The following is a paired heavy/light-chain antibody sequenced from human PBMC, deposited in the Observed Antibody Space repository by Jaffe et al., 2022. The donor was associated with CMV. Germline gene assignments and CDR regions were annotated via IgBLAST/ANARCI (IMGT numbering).Light chain of an antibody. CDR2: AAS. J-gene: IGKJ4*01. CDR1: QNIDTY. CDR3: QQFSTPLS. V-gene: IGKV1-39*01. Sequence: DIQMTQSPSSLSASVGDSVTITCRASQNIDTYLNWYQQKPGKAPKFLIYAASSLESGVPSRFSGSGSGTDFTLTISSLQPEDFATYYCQQFSTPLSFGGGTKVEIK.
Heavy chain of an antibody. Sequence: EMQLLESGGGLVKPGGSLRLSCAAPGFPLSSYSINWVRQAPGKGLEWVSSISGGGSYKYYADSVKGRFTVSRDNANNVVSLQMNSLRAEDTAVYYCARDRSTNYAFWSGFQGLGMDVWGQGTTVTVSS. V-gene: IGHV3-21*02. D-gene: IGHD3-3*01. CDR2: ISGGGSYK. CDR1: GFPLSSYS. CDR3: ARDRSTNYAFWSGFQGLGMDV. J-gene: IGHJ6*02.